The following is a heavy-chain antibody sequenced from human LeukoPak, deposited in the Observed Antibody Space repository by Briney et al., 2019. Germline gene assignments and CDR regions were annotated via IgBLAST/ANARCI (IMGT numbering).Heavy chain of an antibody. CDR1: GFTFGDYA. V-gene: IGHV3-49*04. CDR2: IRSKASGGTT. CDR3: ARTATYYDILIGYSPFDY. Sequence: PGGSLRLSCTASGFTFGDYAMSWVRQAPGKGLEWVGFIRSKASGGTTEYAASVKGRFTISRDNSKNTLYLQMNSLRAEDTAVYYCARTATYYDILIGYSPFDYWGQGTLVTVSS. D-gene: IGHD3-9*01. J-gene: IGHJ4*02.